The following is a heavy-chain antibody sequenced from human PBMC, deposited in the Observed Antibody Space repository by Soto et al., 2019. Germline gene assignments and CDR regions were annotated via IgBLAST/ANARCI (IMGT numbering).Heavy chain of an antibody. Sequence: SETLSLTCTVSGGSISSGGYYWSWLRQNPGKGMEWIGYIYYSGSTYYNPSLKSRVTISVDTSKNQFSLKLSSVTAADTAVYYCARWYYYDSSGYPQINAFDIWGQGTMVTVSS. J-gene: IGHJ3*02. CDR2: IYYSGST. CDR3: ARWYYYDSSGYPQINAFDI. D-gene: IGHD3-22*01. CDR1: GGSISSGGYY. V-gene: IGHV4-31*03.